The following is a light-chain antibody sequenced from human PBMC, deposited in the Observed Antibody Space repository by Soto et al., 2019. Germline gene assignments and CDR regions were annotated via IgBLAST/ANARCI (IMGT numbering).Light chain of an antibody. J-gene: IGKJ3*01. CDR1: QSVGRN. Sequence: PGERATLSCRASQSVGRNLAWYQQKPGQAPTLLIYAASTRATGLPARFSGSGSGTDFTLTISSLQSEDFAVYYCQEYSKWPLFTFGPGTRVDIK. CDR2: AAS. V-gene: IGKV3-15*01. CDR3: QEYSKWPLFT.